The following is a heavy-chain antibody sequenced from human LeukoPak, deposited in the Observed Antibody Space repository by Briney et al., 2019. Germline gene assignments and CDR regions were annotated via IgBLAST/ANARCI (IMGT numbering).Heavy chain of an antibody. CDR3: VRNLAVAGTCFDS. Sequence: GGSLRLSCAASGFTFSNYWMSWVRQAPGTGLEWVANIKQDGSDRNYVTSVRGRFTISRDNAESSLYLQMNSLRAEDTAVYYCVRNLAVAGTCFDSWGQGTLVTVSS. CDR1: GFTFSNYW. V-gene: IGHV3-7*03. D-gene: IGHD6-19*01. J-gene: IGHJ4*02. CDR2: IKQDGSDR.